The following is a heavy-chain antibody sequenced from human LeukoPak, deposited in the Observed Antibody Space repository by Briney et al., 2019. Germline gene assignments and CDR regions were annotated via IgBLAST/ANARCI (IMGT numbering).Heavy chain of an antibody. Sequence: PSETLSLTCTVSGGSISSNTFYWGWIRQPPGKGLEWIGTIYYDGNTYYNASLKSRVAISVDTSKNQFSLRLTSVAAADTAVYYCAKGLRYFDWSLYYYGMDVWGPGTTVTVSS. D-gene: IGHD3-9*01. CDR1: GGSISSNTFY. CDR3: AKGLRYFDWSLYYYGMDV. CDR2: IYYDGNT. V-gene: IGHV4-39*01. J-gene: IGHJ6*02.